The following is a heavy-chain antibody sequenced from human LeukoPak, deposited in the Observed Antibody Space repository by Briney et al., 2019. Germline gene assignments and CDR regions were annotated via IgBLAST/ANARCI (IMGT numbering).Heavy chain of an antibody. CDR2: IKSKTDGGTT. V-gene: IGHV3-15*01. CDR3: TTHYGDYYFDY. Sequence: PGGSLRLSCAASGFTFSNAWMSWVRQAPGKGLEWVGRIKSKTDGGTTDYAAPVKGRFTISRDDSKNTPYLQMNSLKTEDTAVYYCTTHYGDYYFDYWGQGTLVTVSS. D-gene: IGHD4-17*01. J-gene: IGHJ4*02. CDR1: GFTFSNAW.